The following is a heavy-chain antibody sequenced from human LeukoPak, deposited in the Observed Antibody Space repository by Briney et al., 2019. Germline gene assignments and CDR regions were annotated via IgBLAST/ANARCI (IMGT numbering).Heavy chain of an antibody. J-gene: IGHJ4*02. CDR2: ISVSGGTT. CDR1: GFTFSSFA. D-gene: IGHD6-19*01. Sequence: PWGSLRLSCAASGFTFSSFALSWVRQAPGKGLEWVSIISVSGGTTYYADSVKGRFTISRDNSKNTLYPQMNSLRAEDTAIYYCAKAGRGWYFFDYWGQGALVTVST. CDR3: AKAGRGWYFFDY. V-gene: IGHV3-23*01.